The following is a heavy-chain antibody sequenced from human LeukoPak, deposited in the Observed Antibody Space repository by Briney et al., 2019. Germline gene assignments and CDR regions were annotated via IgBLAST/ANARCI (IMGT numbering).Heavy chain of an antibody. CDR2: ISWDAGRT. J-gene: IGHJ4*02. CDR1: GFTFDDYT. Sequence: GGSLRLSCAASGFTFDDYTMHWVRQAPGKGLEWVSLISWDAGRTYYADSVKGRFSISRDNSKNSLYLQMNSLRTEDTALYYCAKADTTLDPFDHWGQGTLVTVSS. D-gene: IGHD5-18*01. V-gene: IGHV3-43*01. CDR3: AKADTTLDPFDH.